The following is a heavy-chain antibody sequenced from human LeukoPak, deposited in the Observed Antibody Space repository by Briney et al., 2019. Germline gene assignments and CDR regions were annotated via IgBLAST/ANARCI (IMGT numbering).Heavy chain of an antibody. CDR3: ARRGSGSRGDFDY. J-gene: IGHJ4*02. Sequence: SETLSLTCTVSGGSISSSSYYWVWIRQPPGKGLEWIGSIYYSGSHYYNPNIKSRVTISVDTYENQFSLKLSSVTAADTAVYYCARRGSGSRGDFDYWGQGTLVTVSS. CDR2: IYYSGSH. V-gene: IGHV4-39*01. CDR1: GGSISSSSYY. D-gene: IGHD2-15*01.